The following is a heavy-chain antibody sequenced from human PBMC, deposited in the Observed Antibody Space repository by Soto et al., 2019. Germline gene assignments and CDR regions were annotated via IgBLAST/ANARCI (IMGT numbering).Heavy chain of an antibody. CDR1: GFTFSYSW. D-gene: IGHD4-4*01. CDR3: VRGGSNYAS. J-gene: IGHJ5*02. Sequence: EVQLVESGGGLVQPGGSLRLSCTASGFTFSYSWMTWVRQAPGKGLEWGARIKPDESEKKYADYVKGRFSISRDNAKNSMYLQMDSLRGEDTAVYYCVRGGSNYASWGQGTLVTVYS. V-gene: IGHV3-7*01. CDR2: IKPDESEK.